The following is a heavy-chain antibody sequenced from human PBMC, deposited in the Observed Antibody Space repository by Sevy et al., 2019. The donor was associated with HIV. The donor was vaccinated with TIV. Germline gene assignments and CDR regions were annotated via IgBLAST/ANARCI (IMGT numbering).Heavy chain of an antibody. Sequence: GGSLRLSCAASGFTFSSYAMSWVRQAPGKGLEWVSAISGSGGSTYYADSVKGRFTISRDNSKSTLYLQMKSLRADDKAVYYCAKRPAVVAATGYFDYCGQGTLVTVSS. J-gene: IGHJ4*02. CDR3: AKRPAVVAATGYFDY. CDR2: ISGSGGST. CDR1: GFTFSSYA. V-gene: IGHV3-23*01. D-gene: IGHD2-15*01.